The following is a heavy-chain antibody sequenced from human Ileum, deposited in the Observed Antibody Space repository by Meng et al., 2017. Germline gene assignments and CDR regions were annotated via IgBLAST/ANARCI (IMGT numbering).Heavy chain of an antibody. D-gene: IGHD3-22*01. CDR1: GGSISAYY. J-gene: IGHJ4*02. Sequence: SETLSLTCAVSGGSISAYYWSWIRQPPGKGLEWIGFIHYTGTTNYNPSLNSRVTISVDPSKNQFSLKLTSVTAADTAVYYCARGDDSSGYGDYWGQGTLVTVSS. CDR2: IHYTGTT. CDR3: ARGDDSSGYGDY. V-gene: IGHV4-59*01.